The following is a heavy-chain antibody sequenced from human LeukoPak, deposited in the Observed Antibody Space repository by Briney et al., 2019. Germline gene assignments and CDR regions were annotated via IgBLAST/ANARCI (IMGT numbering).Heavy chain of an antibody. D-gene: IGHD1-26*01. Sequence: ASVKVSCKASGYTFTCYYIHWVRQAPGQGGEWMGWINPNSGGTDYAQKFQGTVTMTRATSISTAYMELSRLRSDDTAVYYCARGRELVVDAFDIWGQGTMVTVSS. CDR3: ARGRELVVDAFDI. V-gene: IGHV1-2*02. J-gene: IGHJ3*02. CDR1: GYTFTCYY. CDR2: INPNSGGT.